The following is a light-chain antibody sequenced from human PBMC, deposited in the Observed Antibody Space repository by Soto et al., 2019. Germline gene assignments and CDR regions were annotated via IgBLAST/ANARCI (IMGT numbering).Light chain of an antibody. CDR2: DVS. J-gene: IGLJ2*01. Sequence: QSALTQPASVSGSLGQSITISCTGTSSDVGNYNYVSWYQQHPDKAPKLMIFDVSNRPSEISNRFSGSKSGNTASLTISGLQAEDEADYFCSSYTSTSNVIFGGGTKLTVL. CDR1: SSDVGNYNY. V-gene: IGLV2-14*01. CDR3: SSYTSTSNVI.